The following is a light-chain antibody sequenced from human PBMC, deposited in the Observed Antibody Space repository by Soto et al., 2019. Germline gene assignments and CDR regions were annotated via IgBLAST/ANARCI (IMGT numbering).Light chain of an antibody. CDR1: QDIRSY. Sequence: DIQMTQSPSSLSASVGDKVTITCRAGQDIRSYLAWFQHKPGKGPEALIYAASRLRSGVPSRFSGSGSGTDFTLTISSLQPEDFATYYCQQYNSYPLTFGGGPKVEI. J-gene: IGKJ4*01. CDR2: AAS. V-gene: IGKV1-16*01. CDR3: QQYNSYPLT.